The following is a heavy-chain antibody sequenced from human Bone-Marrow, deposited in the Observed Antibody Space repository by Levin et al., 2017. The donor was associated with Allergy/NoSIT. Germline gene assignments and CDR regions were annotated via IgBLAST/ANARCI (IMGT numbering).Heavy chain of an antibody. CDR3: ARSHPLTGTPHFSYQDGMDV. Sequence: AGGSLRLSCEASGFDFHIYIMNWVRQAPGKGLEWLSSITTGSNYKYYVDSVRGRFVISRDNGRNSVYLQMNSLRAEDTAVYYCARSHPLTGTPHFSYQDGMDVWGQGTTVTVSS. CDR2: ITTGSNYK. J-gene: IGHJ6*02. D-gene: IGHD1/OR15-1a*01. V-gene: IGHV3-21*06. CDR1: GFDFHIYI.